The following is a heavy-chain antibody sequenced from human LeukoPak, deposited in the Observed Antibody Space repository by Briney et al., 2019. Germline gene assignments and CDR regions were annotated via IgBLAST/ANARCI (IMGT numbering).Heavy chain of an antibody. V-gene: IGHV1-46*01. CDR2: INPSGGST. CDR1: GYTFTSYC. CDR3: ARSQDYYDSSGYLNAFDY. D-gene: IGHD3-22*01. J-gene: IGHJ4*02. Sequence: ASVKVSCKASGYTFTSYCMHWVRQAPGQGLEWMGIINPSGGSTSYAQKFQGRVTMTRDTSTSTVYMELSSLRSEDTAVYYCARSQDYYDSSGYLNAFDYWGQGTLVTVSS.